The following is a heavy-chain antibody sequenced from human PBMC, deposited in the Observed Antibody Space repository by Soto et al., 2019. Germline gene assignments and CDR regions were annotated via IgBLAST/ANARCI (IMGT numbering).Heavy chain of an antibody. CDR3: AREYYYGSGSYFDY. Sequence: PSETLSLTCAVSSGSISSSNWWSWVRQLPGKGLEWIGEIYHSGSTNYNPSLKSRVTISVDKSKNQFSLKLSSVTAADTAVYYCAREYYYGSGSYFDYWGQGTLVTVSS. V-gene: IGHV4-4*02. CDR2: IYHSGST. CDR1: SGSISSSNW. J-gene: IGHJ4*02. D-gene: IGHD3-10*01.